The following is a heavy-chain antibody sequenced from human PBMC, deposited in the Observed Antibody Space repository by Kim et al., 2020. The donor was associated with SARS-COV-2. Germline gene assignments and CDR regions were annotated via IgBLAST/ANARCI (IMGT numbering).Heavy chain of an antibody. Sequence: ASVKVSCKTSGYTFTDYYIHWVRQAPGQGLEWMGWINSNSGGTNYAQNFQGRVTMTRDTSINTAYMGPYRLKYDDTAIYYCAKYRGGDDTFDVWGQGTMVTVSS. J-gene: IGHJ3*01. D-gene: IGHD5-12*01. CDR1: GYTFTDYY. CDR2: INSNSGGT. V-gene: IGHV1-2*02. CDR3: AKYRGGDDTFDV.